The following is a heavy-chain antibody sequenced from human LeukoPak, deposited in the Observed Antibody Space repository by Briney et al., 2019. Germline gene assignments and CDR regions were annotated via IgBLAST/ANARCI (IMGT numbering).Heavy chain of an antibody. V-gene: IGHV5-51*01. CDR1: GYSFTSYW. CDR2: IYSGDSDT. D-gene: IGHD3-10*01. J-gene: IGHJ4*02. CDR3: ARLMGYYGSGSYYFSPWMDY. Sequence: GALLKISCEGAGYSFTSYWIGWVRQMAGKLLGLVGIIYSGDSDTRHSPSFQGQVTISADKSISPAYLHWSSLKASDTAMYYCARLMGYYGSGSYYFSPWMDYWSQGTLVTVSS.